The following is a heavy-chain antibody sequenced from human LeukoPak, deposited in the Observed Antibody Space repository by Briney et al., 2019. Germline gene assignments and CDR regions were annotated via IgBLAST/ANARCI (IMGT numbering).Heavy chain of an antibody. D-gene: IGHD3-10*01. J-gene: IGHJ3*02. CDR3: ARDGKWFGESHAFDI. CDR2: ISSSGSTI. V-gene: IGHV3-48*03. Sequence: GGSLRLSCAASGFTFSSYEMNWVRQAPGKGLEWVSYISSSGSTIYYADSVKGRFTIPRDNAKNSLYLQMNSLRAEDTAVYYCARDGKWFGESHAFDIWGQGTMVTVSS. CDR1: GFTFSSYE.